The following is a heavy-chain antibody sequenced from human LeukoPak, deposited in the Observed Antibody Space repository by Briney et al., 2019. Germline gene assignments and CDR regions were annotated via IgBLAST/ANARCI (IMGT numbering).Heavy chain of an antibody. CDR2: ISGSGGST. D-gene: IGHD1-26*01. Sequence: GGSLRLSCAASGFTFSSYAMSWVRQAPGKGLEWVSAISGSGGSTYYADSVKGRFTISRDNSKNTLYLQMNSLRAEDTAVYYCAKETVVGATPGACIDYWGQGTLVTVSS. CDR3: AKETVVGATPGACIDY. CDR1: GFTFSSYA. J-gene: IGHJ4*02. V-gene: IGHV3-23*01.